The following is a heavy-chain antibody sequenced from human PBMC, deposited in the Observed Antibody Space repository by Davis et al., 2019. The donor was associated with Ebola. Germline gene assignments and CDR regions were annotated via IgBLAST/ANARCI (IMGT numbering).Heavy chain of an antibody. Sequence: GESLKISCAASGFTFSSYGMHWVRQAPGKGLEWVAVISYDGSNKYYADSVKGRFTISRDNSKNTLYRQMNSLRAEDTAVYYCAKPRYFDWLFQTPDLDYWGQGTLVTVSS. D-gene: IGHD3-9*01. CDR3: AKPRYFDWLFQTPDLDY. CDR1: GFTFSSYG. V-gene: IGHV3-30*18. CDR2: ISYDGSNK. J-gene: IGHJ4*02.